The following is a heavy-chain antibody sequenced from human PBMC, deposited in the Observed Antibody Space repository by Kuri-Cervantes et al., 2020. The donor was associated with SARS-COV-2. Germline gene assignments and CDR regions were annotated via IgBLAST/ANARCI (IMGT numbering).Heavy chain of an antibody. V-gene: IGHV1-69*06. D-gene: IGHD2-8*01. CDR3: ARGARKKLINIVLMVYARDYGMDV. CDR1: VGTFSSYA. J-gene: IGHJ6*02. Sequence: SVNVSCKASVGTFSSYAISWVRQAPGQGLEWMGGIIPIFGTANYAQKFQGRVTITADKSTSTAYMELSSLRSEDTAVYYCARGARKKLINIVLMVYARDYGMDVWGQGTTVTVSS. CDR2: IIPIFGTA.